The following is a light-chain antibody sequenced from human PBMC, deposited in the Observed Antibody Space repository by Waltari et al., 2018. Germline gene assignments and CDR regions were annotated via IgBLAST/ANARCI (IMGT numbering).Light chain of an antibody. CDR2: GQN. Sequence: SSELTQDPAVSVALGQTVRITCQGDSLRSYYATWYQQKAGQAPILVIYGQNNRPSGIPDRFSGSYSGRTACLTVTESQAEDGADYYCSSRDSGAHRHVFGTGTKVTVL. J-gene: IGLJ1*01. CDR3: SSRDSGAHRHV. CDR1: SLRSYY. V-gene: IGLV3-19*01.